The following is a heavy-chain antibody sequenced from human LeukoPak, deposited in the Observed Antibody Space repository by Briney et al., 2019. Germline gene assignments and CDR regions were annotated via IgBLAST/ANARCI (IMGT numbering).Heavy chain of an antibody. V-gene: IGHV4-61*01. J-gene: IGHJ4*02. D-gene: IGHD5-24*01. CDR3: AGGRRDAYNYNY. Sequence: KPSETLSLTCTVSGYSISSGYYWGWIRQPPGKGLEWIGYIYYSGSTIYNPSLKSRVTISVDTSKNQFSLKLSSVTAADTAVYYCAGGRRDAYNYNYWGQGTLVTVSS. CDR2: IYYSGST. CDR1: GYSISSGYY.